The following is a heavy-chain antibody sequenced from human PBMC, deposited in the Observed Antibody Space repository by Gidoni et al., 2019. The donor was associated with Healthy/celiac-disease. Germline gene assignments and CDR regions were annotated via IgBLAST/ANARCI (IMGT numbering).Heavy chain of an antibody. D-gene: IGHD3-22*01. CDR3: AKPGSYYYDSSGYEDY. CDR2: ISGSGGST. Sequence: EVQLLESGGGLVQPGGSLRLSCAASGFTFSSYAMSWVRQAPGKGLEWVSAISGSGGSTYYADSVKGRFTISRDNSKNTLYLQMNSLRAEDTAVYYCAKPGSYYYDSSGYEDYWGQGTLVTVSS. CDR1: GFTFSSYA. J-gene: IGHJ4*02. V-gene: IGHV3-23*01.